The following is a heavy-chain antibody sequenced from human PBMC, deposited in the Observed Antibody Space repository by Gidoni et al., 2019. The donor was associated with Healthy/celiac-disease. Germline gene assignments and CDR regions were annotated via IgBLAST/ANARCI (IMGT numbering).Heavy chain of an antibody. CDR1: GGSISSGSYY. J-gene: IGHJ4*02. CDR3: ARDYYDSSGYPFFDY. V-gene: IGHV4-61*02. D-gene: IGHD3-22*01. CDR2: IYTSGST. Sequence: QVPLQESGPGLVKPSQPLSLTCTVSGGSISSGSYYWSWIRQPAGKGLEWIGRIYTSGSTNDNPSLKSRVTISVGTAKNQFSLKLSSVTAADTAVYYGARDYYDSSGYPFFDYWGQGTLVTVSS.